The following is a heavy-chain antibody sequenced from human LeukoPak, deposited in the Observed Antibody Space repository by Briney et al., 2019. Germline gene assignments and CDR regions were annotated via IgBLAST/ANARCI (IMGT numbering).Heavy chain of an antibody. CDR2: ITGSHGRT. D-gene: IGHD3-10*01. V-gene: IGHV3-23*01. CDR1: GFTFSSFA. CDR3: ARGDGSGSYYPY. Sequence: GGSLRLSCEASGFTFSSFAMTWVRQAPGKGLEWVSSITGSHGRTYNTDSVKGRFTISRDNSQNTLYLQMNSLRAEDTAVYYCARGDGSGSYYPYWGQGTLVTVSS. J-gene: IGHJ4*02.